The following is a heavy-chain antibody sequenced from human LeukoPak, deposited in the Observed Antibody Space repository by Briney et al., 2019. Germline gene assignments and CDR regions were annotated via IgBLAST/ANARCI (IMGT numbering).Heavy chain of an antibody. V-gene: IGHV5-51*01. D-gene: IGHD6-19*01. CDR3: PRNKYSSGWYSDY. Sequence: GESLKISCKGSGYSFTSYWIGWVRQMPGKSLERMWIIYPGESDTTYSPSLRGQATISSNQTTTTAYLQWSSMTAAAPATYYCPRNKYSSGWYSDYWGQGTLVTVSS. J-gene: IGHJ4*02. CDR1: GYSFTSYW. CDR2: IYPGESDT.